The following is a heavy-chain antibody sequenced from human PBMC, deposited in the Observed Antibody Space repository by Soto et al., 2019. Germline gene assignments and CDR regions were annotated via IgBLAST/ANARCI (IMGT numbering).Heavy chain of an antibody. CDR2: ISGSGGST. V-gene: IGHV3-23*01. CDR3: AKDGTIFGVVTEKFDY. CDR1: GFTFSSYA. Sequence: GGSLRLSCAASGFTFSSYAMSWVRQAPGKGLEWVSAISGSGGSTYYADSVKGRFTISRDNSKNTLYLQMNSLRAEDTAVYYCAKDGTIFGVVTEKFDYWGQGTLVTVSS. J-gene: IGHJ4*02. D-gene: IGHD3-3*01.